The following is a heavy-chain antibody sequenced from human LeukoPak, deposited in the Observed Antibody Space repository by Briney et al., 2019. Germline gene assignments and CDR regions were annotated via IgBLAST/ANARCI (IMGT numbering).Heavy chain of an antibody. Sequence: NPSETLSLTCTVSGDSISSYYWSWIRQPPGKGLEWIGEINHSGSTNYNPSLKSRVTISVDTSKNQFSLKLSSVTAADTAVYYCARVGSTMDGRYWGQGTLVTVSS. V-gene: IGHV4-34*01. CDR2: INHSGST. D-gene: IGHD3-10*01. CDR3: ARVGSTMDGRY. J-gene: IGHJ4*02. CDR1: GDSISSYY.